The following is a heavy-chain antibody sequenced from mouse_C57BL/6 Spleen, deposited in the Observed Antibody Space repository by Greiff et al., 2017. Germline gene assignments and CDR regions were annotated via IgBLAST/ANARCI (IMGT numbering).Heavy chain of an antibody. V-gene: IGHV1-39*01. CDR1: GYSFTDYN. CDR3: ARSNYGSSYGGYYAMDY. CDR2: INPNYGTT. D-gene: IGHD1-1*01. Sequence: QLQESGPELVKPGASVKISCKASGYSFTDYNMNWVKQSNGKSLEWIGVINPNYGTTSYNQKFKGKATLTVDQSSSTAYMQLNSLTSEDSAVYYCARSNYGSSYGGYYAMDYWGQGTSVTVSS. J-gene: IGHJ4*01.